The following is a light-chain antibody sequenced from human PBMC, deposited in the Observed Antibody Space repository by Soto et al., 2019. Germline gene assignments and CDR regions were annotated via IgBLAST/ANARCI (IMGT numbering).Light chain of an antibody. J-gene: IGKJ2*01. CDR1: RRVRSNS. CDR2: GAS. V-gene: IGKV3D-7*01. Sequence: PGDRVTLSCRASRRVRSNSLTCYQQKPGQAPGLLISGASTRATGVPARFSGSGSGTDFTLTISSLQPEDFAVYSCQQDYNLSPKFDQGTTLQMK. CDR3: QQDYNLSPK.